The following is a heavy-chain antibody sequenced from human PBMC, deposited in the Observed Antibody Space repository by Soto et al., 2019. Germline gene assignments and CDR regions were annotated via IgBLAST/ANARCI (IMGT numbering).Heavy chain of an antibody. CDR1: GFTFSSYA. J-gene: IGHJ3*02. V-gene: IGHV3-23*01. D-gene: IGHD2-2*01. Sequence: GGSLRLSCAASGFTFSSYAMSWVRQAPGKGLEWVSAISGSGGSTYYADSVKGRFTISRDNSKNTLYLQMNSLRAEDTAVYYCAKGSHFVLVPAASDAFDIWGQGTMVTVSS. CDR3: AKGSHFVLVPAASDAFDI. CDR2: ISGSGGST.